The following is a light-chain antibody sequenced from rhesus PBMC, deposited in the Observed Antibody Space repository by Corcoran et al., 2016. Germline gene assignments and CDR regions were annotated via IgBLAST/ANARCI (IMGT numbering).Light chain of an antibody. CDR1: QSLVHSNGNTY. Sequence: DVVMTQSPLALPITPGQPASISCRSSQSLVHSNGNTYLSWFQQKPGPPPRLLIYKVSNRYSGVPDRVSGSGEGTDFTLKISRVEAEDVGVYYCMQYTHIPPTFVQVTKVEIK. J-gene: IGKJ1*01. V-gene: IGKV2-65*01. CDR3: MQYTHIPPT. CDR2: KVS.